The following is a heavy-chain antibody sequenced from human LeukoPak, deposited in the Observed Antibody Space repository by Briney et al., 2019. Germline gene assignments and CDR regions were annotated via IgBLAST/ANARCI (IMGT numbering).Heavy chain of an antibody. D-gene: IGHD6-13*01. V-gene: IGHV3-66*01. CDR1: GFTVSSNY. CDR2: IYSGGST. Sequence: GGSLRLSCAASGFTVSSNYLSWVRQAPGKGLEWVSVIYSGGSTYYAESVKGRFTISRDNSKNTLFLQMNSLRAEDTAVYYCARGRRIAAAGPDYWGQGTLVTVSS. J-gene: IGHJ4*02. CDR3: ARGRRIAAAGPDY.